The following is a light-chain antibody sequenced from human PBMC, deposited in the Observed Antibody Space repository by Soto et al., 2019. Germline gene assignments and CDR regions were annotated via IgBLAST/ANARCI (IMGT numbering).Light chain of an antibody. Sequence: IQITQSPSTLSASMGDRVTISCRASQIISRWLAWYQQKPGQAPKFLIYDASSLESGVPSRFSGSGSGTEFTLTISSLQPDDLATYYCQHYNSYSEAFGRGTKVDIK. CDR2: DAS. CDR1: QIISRW. CDR3: QHYNSYSEA. J-gene: IGKJ1*01. V-gene: IGKV1-5*01.